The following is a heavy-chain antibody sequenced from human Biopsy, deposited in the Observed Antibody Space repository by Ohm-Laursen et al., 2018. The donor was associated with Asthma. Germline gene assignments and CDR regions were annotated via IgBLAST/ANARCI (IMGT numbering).Heavy chain of an antibody. Sequence: SSLRLSCAASGFVFSQCGMHWVRQGPGKGLEWVALVSSDGHNKYYEDSVKGRFTISRDNSRNRLYLQINRLTVEDSAVYLCARQSGQDYGDSSGFDIWGQGTKVAVSS. CDR2: VSSDGHNK. D-gene: IGHD3-22*01. J-gene: IGHJ3*02. CDR3: ARQSGQDYGDSSGFDI. CDR1: GFVFSQCG. V-gene: IGHV3-30*03.